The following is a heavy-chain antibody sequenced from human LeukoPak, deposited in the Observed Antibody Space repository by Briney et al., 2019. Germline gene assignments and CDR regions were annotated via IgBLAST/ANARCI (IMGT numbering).Heavy chain of an antibody. V-gene: IGHV3-30*04. D-gene: IGHD5-18*01. J-gene: IGHJ3*02. Sequence: SGGSLRLSCAASGFTFSSYAMHWVRQAPGKGLEWVAVISYDGSNKYYADSVKGRFTISRDNSKNTLYLQMNSLRAEDTAVYYCARSRGYSYAYDAFDIWGQGTMVTVSS. CDR2: ISYDGSNK. CDR3: ARSRGYSYAYDAFDI. CDR1: GFTFSSYA.